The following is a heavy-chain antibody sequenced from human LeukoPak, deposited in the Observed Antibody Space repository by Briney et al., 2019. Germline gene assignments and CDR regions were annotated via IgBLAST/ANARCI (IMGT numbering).Heavy chain of an antibody. D-gene: IGHD1-26*01. V-gene: IGHV3-48*02. CDR1: GFTFSSYR. J-gene: IGHJ6*02. CDR2: ISSSSSTI. CDR3: ARGEPYYYYGMDV. Sequence: GGSLTLSRASSGFTFSSYRLNGVRPAPGKGLEWVTYISSSSSTIYYRDCVKGRFTISRDNAKNSLYLQMHSLRDEDTAVYYCARGEPYYYYGMDVWGQGTTVTVSS.